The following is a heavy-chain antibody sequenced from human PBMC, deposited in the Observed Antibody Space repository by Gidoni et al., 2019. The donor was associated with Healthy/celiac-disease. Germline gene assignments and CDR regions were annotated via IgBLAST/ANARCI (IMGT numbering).Heavy chain of an antibody. J-gene: IGHJ3*02. V-gene: IGHV4-59*01. Sequence: QVQLQESGPGLVKHSETRSPTCTVSGGPISNYYWSWIRQPPGKGLDWIGYIYYSGSTSYNPSLKSRVTISVDTSKKQFSLRLTSVTAADTAVYYCARELSSLIRGHDAFDIWGQGTMVTVSS. CDR2: IYYSGST. CDR1: GGPISNYY. D-gene: IGHD3-10*01. CDR3: ARELSSLIRGHDAFDI.